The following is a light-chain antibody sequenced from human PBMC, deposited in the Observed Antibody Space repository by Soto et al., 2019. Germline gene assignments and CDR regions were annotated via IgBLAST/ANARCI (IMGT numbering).Light chain of an antibody. V-gene: IGLV1-44*01. CDR2: SGN. CDR3: AAWDDSLTGYV. Sequence: QSVLTQPPSASGTPGQRVTISCSGSNSNIGTNTVSWYQQLPGTAPKLLIYSGNQRPSGVPDRFSASKSGTSASLAISGLQSEDEADYYCAAWDDSLTGYVFGPGTKVTVL. J-gene: IGLJ1*01. CDR1: NSNIGTNT.